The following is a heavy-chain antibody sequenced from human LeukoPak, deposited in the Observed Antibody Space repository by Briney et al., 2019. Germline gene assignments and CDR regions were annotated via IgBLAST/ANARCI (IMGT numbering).Heavy chain of an antibody. J-gene: IGHJ3*02. D-gene: IGHD1-26*01. CDR1: GFTFSSYS. CDR2: ISSSSSYI. V-gene: IGHV3-21*01. CDR3: ASTSGSYNDAFDI. Sequence: GGSLRLSCAASGFTFSSYSMNWVRQAPGKGLEWVSSISSSSSYIYYADSVKGRFTISRDNAKNSLYLQMNSLRAEDTAVYYCASTSGSYNDAFDIWGQGTMVTVSS.